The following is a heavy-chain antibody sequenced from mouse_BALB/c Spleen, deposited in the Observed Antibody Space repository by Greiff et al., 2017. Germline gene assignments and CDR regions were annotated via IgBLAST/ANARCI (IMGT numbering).Heavy chain of an antibody. D-gene: IGHD1-1*01. CDR2: ISSGSSTI. V-gene: IGHV5-17*02. CDR3: ARSGITTVVATPFAY. CDR1: GFTFSSFG. J-gene: IGHJ3*01. Sequence: EVQLVESGGGLVQPGGSRKLSCAASGFTFSSFGMHWVRQAPEKGLEWVAYISSGSSTIYYADTVKGRFTISRDNPKNTLFLQMTSLRSEDTAMYYCARSGITTVVATPFAYWGQGTLVTVSA.